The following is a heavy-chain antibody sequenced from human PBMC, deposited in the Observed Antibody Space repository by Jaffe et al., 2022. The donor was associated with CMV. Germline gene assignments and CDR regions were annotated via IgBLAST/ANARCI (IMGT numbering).Heavy chain of an antibody. J-gene: IGHJ3*02. CDR2: ISSNGGST. D-gene: IGHD3-10*01. CDR1: GFTFSSYA. Sequence: EVQLVESGGGLVQPGGSLRLSCSASGFTFSSYAMHWVRQAPGKGLEYVSAISSNGGSTYYADSVKGRFTISRDNSKNTLYLQMSSLRAEDTAVYYCVKWATGSGIFAFDIWGQGTMVTVSS. V-gene: IGHV3-64D*06. CDR3: VKWATGSGIFAFDI.